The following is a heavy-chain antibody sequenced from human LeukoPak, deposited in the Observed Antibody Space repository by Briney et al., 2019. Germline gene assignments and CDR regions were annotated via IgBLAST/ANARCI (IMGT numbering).Heavy chain of an antibody. CDR1: GGSFSGYY. V-gene: IGHV4-34*01. CDR3: ARAGSQYYGY. Sequence: PSETLSLTCGVYGGSFSGYYWSWIRQPPGKGLEWIGEINHSGSTNYNPSLKSRVTISVDTSKNQFSLKLSSVTAADTAVYYCARAGSQYYGYWGQGTLVTVSS. CDR2: INHSGST. D-gene: IGHD3-10*01. J-gene: IGHJ4*02.